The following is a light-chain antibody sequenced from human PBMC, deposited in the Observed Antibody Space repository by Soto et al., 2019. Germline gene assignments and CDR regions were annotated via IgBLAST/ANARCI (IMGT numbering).Light chain of an antibody. CDR2: SNN. V-gene: IGLV1-47*02. CDR3: AAWDDSLSGVV. Sequence: QSVLTQPPSASGTPGQRVTISCSGSSSNIGSNYVYWYQQLPGTAPKLLIYSNNQRPSGVPDRFSGSKSGTSASLAISGVRSEEEDDYYCAAWDDSLSGVVFGGGTKLTVL. CDR1: SSNIGSNY. J-gene: IGLJ2*01.